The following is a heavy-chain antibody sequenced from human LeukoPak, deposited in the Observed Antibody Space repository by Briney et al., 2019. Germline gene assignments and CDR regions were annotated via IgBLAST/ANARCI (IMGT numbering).Heavy chain of an antibody. D-gene: IGHD2-2*01. V-gene: IGHV4-59*01. CDR1: GGSISSYY. CDR3: ARDGPPCSSTSCYRRRWFDP. Sequence: SSETLSLTCTVSGGSISSYYWSWIRQPPGEGLEWIGYIYYSGSTNYNPSLKSRVTISVDTSKNQFSLKLSSVTAADTAVYYCARDGPPCSSTSCYRRRWFDPWGQGTLVTVSS. J-gene: IGHJ5*02. CDR2: IYYSGST.